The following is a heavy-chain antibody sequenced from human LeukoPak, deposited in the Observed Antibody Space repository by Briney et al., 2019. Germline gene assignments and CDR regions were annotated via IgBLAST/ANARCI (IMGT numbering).Heavy chain of an antibody. Sequence: SETLSLTCAVYTRSCNGYYWKWLRQSPGKGLEWIGEIDHTGSTSYNTSLKSRVTLSVDTSKNQFSLKLRSVTAADTALYYCARGLGGYTNFEYWGQGSLVTVSS. D-gene: IGHD5-12*01. J-gene: IGHJ4*02. CDR3: ARGLGGYTNFEY. CDR2: IDHTGST. CDR1: TRSCNGYY. V-gene: IGHV4-34*01.